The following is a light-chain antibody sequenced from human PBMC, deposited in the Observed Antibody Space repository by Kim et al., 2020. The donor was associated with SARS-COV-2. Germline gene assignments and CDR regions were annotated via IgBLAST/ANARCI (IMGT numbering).Light chain of an antibody. CDR2: QDS. CDR3: QAWDSSTWV. CDR1: KLGDKY. Sequence: VSPGQTARITCSGDKLGDKYACWYQQKPGQSPVLVIYQDSKRPSGIPERFSGSNSGNTATLTISGTQAMDEADYYCQAWDSSTWVFGGGTQLTVL. J-gene: IGLJ7*01. V-gene: IGLV3-1*01.